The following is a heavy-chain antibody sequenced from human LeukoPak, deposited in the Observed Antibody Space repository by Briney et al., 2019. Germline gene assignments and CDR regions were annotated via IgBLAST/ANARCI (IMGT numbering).Heavy chain of an antibody. CDR1: GFTFGDYA. CDR2: IRSKAYGGTT. Sequence: GGSLRLSCTASGFTFGDYAMSWFRQAPGKGLEGVGFIRSKAYGGTTEYAASVKGRFTISRDDSKSIAYLQMNSLKTEDTAVYYCTRVSGWLHYDIDYWGQGTLVTVSS. J-gene: IGHJ4*02. V-gene: IGHV3-49*03. D-gene: IGHD5-24*01. CDR3: TRVSGWLHYDIDY.